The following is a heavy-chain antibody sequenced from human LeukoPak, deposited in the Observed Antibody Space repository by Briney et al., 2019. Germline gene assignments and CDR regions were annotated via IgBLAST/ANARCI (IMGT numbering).Heavy chain of an antibody. D-gene: IGHD3-22*01. Sequence: ASVKVSCKVSGYTLTELSMHWVRRAPGKGLEWMGGFDPEDGETIYAQKFQGRVTMTEDTSTDTAYMELSSLRSEDTAVYYCATGPDLYDSSGYYPSYWGQGTLVTVSS. CDR3: ATGPDLYDSSGYYPSY. J-gene: IGHJ4*02. CDR2: FDPEDGET. V-gene: IGHV1-24*01. CDR1: GYTLTELS.